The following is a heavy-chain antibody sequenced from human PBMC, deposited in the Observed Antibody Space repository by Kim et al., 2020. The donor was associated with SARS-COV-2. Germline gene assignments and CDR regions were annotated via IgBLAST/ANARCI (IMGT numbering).Heavy chain of an antibody. CDR2: K. Sequence: KDYVDSVKGRLTISRDNAKNSLYLQMNSLRAEDTAVYYCARVGSSSWYFDYWGQGTLVTVSS. D-gene: IGHD6-13*01. V-gene: IGHV3-7*01. CDR3: ARVGSSSWYFDY. J-gene: IGHJ4*02.